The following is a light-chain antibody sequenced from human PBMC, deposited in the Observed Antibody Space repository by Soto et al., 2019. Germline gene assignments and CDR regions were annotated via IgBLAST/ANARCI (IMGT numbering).Light chain of an antibody. Sequence: QSALTQPASVSGSPGQSITISCTGTSSDVGGYNYVSWYQQHPGKAPKLMIYDVSNRPSGVSNRFSGSKSGNTASLTISGLQAEDEADYYSSSYTSGSPRVFGAGTKLTVL. CDR2: DVS. V-gene: IGLV2-14*01. CDR1: SSDVGGYNY. J-gene: IGLJ3*02. CDR3: SSYTSGSPRV.